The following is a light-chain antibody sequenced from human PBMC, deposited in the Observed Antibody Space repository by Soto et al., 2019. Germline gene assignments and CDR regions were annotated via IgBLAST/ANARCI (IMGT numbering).Light chain of an antibody. CDR1: QSVSASY. CDR2: AS. J-gene: IGKJ3*01. CDR3: QPCGTSAV. V-gene: IGKV3-20*01. Sequence: VLTQSPGTLSLSPGERATLSCRASQSVSASYLAWYLQRPGQAPRLLIYASSRATGIPDRFSGSGSGTAFSLTISRLEPEDFAVYYCQPCGTSAVFGPGTKVDIK.